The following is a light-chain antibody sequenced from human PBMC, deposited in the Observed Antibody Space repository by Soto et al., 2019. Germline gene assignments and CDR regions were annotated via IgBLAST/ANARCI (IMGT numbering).Light chain of an antibody. Sequence: DIQLTQAPSFLSASAGDRASITCRASQAISSYLAWYQQKPGRAPKLLIYAASTLQSGVPSRFSGSGSGTEFTLTITSLQPEDFATYYCQQLNSFPITFGQGTRLEI. CDR1: QAISSY. CDR2: AAS. V-gene: IGKV1-9*01. J-gene: IGKJ5*01. CDR3: QQLNSFPIT.